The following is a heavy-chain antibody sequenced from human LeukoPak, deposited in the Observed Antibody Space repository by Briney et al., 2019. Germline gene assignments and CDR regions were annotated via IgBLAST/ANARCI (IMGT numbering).Heavy chain of an antibody. CDR3: ARGLTVARGPPGGNWFDP. D-gene: IGHD3-10*01. J-gene: IGHJ5*02. Sequence: GGSLRLSCAASKFNFSDHYMSWIRQAPGKGLEWISYISSSGSVKYYGDSVRGRFTISRDNAKNSLYLQMNSLRAEDTAVYYCARGLTVARGPPGGNWFDPWGQGTLVTVSS. CDR1: KFNFSDHY. CDR2: ISSSGSVK. V-gene: IGHV3-11*04.